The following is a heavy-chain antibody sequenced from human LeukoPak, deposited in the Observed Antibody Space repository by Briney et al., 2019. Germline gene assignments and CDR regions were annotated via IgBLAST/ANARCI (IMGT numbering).Heavy chain of an antibody. V-gene: IGHV3-11*01. Sequence: PGGSLRLSCAASGFTFSDYYMSWIRQAPGKGLEWVSYISSSGSTIYYADSVKGRFTISRDNSRNTLYLQMNSLRAEDTAVYYCAKVPAASYYYYMDVWGKGTTATVSS. D-gene: IGHD2-15*01. CDR3: AKVPAASYYYYMDV. CDR1: GFTFSDYY. J-gene: IGHJ6*03. CDR2: ISSSGSTI.